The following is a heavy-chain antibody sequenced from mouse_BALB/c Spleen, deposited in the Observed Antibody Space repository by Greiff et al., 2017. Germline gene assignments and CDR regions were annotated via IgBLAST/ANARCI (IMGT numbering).Heavy chain of an antibody. D-gene: IGHD1-1*01. CDR2: IWGDGST. CDR1: GFSLTGYG. J-gene: IGHJ1*01. Sequence: VKLMESGPGLVAPSQSLSITCTVSGFSLTGYGVNWVRQPPGKGLEWLGMIWGDGSTDYNSALKSRLSISKDNSKSQVFLKMNSLQTDDTARYYCASNYYGSRGDFDVWGAGTTVTVSS. CDR3: ASNYYGSRGDFDV. V-gene: IGHV2-6-7*01.